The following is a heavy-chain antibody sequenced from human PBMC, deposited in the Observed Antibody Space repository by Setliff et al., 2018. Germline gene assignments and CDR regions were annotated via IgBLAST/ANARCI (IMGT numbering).Heavy chain of an antibody. CDR1: GDSIDTDIW. CDR2: IYLGGSP. D-gene: IGHD1-26*01. J-gene: IGHJ3*02. CDR3: ARQYPKAGELLLFYAFEI. V-gene: IGHV4-4*02. Sequence: SETLSLTCTVSGDSIDTDIWWSWVRQSPGKGLEWIGEIYLGGSPTYNPSLKSRVTISIYKSKNQLSRDLTSVTAADTAVYYCARQYPKAGELLLFYAFEIWGQGTMVTVSS.